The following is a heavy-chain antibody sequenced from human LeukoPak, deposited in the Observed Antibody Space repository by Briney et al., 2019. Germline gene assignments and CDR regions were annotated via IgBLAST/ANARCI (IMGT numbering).Heavy chain of an antibody. CDR1: GFTFSSYT. J-gene: IGHJ6*02. CDR3: AKERAVVPRGGMDV. D-gene: IGHD2-2*01. CDR2: ISTGSRYI. V-gene: IGHV3-21*04. Sequence: GGSLRLSCAASGFTFSSYTMTWVRQAPGKGLEWVSSISTGSRYIYYADSVKGRFTISRDNAKNSVYLQMNSLRGEDTAVYYCAKERAVVPRGGMDVWGQGTTVTVSS.